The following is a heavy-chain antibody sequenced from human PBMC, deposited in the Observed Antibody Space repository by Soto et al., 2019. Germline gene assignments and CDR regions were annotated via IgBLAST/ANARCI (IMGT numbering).Heavy chain of an antibody. CDR1: GFSFSTSA. V-gene: IGHV3-23*01. Sequence: GGSMRLSCSASGFSFSTSAMTWVRQAPGRGLDWVSTLSDGGENTFYADSVRGRFTISRDNSKNTLYLQMNSLRADDTAVYYCAKCHGAGNYVDYCGQGTLVTVPQ. CDR2: LSDGGENT. CDR3: AKCHGAGNYVDY. D-gene: IGHD3-10*01. J-gene: IGHJ4*02.